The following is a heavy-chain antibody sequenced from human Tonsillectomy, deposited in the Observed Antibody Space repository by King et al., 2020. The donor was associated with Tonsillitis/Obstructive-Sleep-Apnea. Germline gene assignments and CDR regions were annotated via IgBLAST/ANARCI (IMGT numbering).Heavy chain of an antibody. V-gene: IGHV3-43*02. Sequence: VQLVESGGGVVQPGGSLRLSCAASGFTFDDYAMHWVRQAPGKGLEWVSLISGDGGSTYYADSVKGRFTISRDNSKNSLYLQMNSLRTEDTALYYCAKDIYYDILTGYYTRPGVFDYWGQGTLVTVSS. CDR2: ISGDGGST. CDR3: AKDIYYDILTGYYTRPGVFDY. CDR1: GFTFDDYA. D-gene: IGHD3-9*01. J-gene: IGHJ4*02.